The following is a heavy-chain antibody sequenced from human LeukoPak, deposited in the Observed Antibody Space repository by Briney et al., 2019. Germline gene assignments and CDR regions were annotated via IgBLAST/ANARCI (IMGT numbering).Heavy chain of an antibody. J-gene: IGHJ4*02. Sequence: ASVKVSCKASGYTFTSYYKHWVRQAPGQGLEWMGTINPSGGSTSYAQKFQGRVTMTRDMSTSTVYMELSSLRSEDTAVYYCARGAFTYYYDSSGLDYWGQGTLVTVSS. CDR1: GYTFTSYY. V-gene: IGHV1-46*01. D-gene: IGHD3-22*01. CDR2: INPSGGST. CDR3: ARGAFTYYYDSSGLDY.